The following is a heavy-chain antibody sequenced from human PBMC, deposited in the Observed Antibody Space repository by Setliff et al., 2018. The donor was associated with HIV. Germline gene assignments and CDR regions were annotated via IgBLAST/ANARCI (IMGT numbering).Heavy chain of an antibody. Sequence: PGESLKISCKTSGYSFSSHWIGWVRQMPGKGLEWMGVIYPADSDTTYGPSLQGQVTISVDKSSTTAYLQWRRLKASDTAMYFCARVIVGSKDAFDVWGQGTMVTVSS. CDR3: ARVIVGSKDAFDV. J-gene: IGHJ3*01. CDR1: GYSFSSHW. CDR2: IYPADSDT. D-gene: IGHD1-26*01. V-gene: IGHV5-51*01.